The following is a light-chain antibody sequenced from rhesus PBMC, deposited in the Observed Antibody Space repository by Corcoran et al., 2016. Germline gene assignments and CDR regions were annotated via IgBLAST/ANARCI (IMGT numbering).Light chain of an antibody. J-gene: IGKJ4*01. V-gene: IGKV2-104*02. CDR2: EVS. Sequence: DIVMTQTPLSLPVTPGEPASISCRSSQSLLDSEDGNTYLDWYLPKPGQSPQLLIYEVSTRASGVPDRFSCRGSDTDFTLKSSRVEAEDVGVYYCMQALEFPTFGGGTKAEIK. CDR1: QSLLDSEDGNTY. CDR3: MQALEFPT.